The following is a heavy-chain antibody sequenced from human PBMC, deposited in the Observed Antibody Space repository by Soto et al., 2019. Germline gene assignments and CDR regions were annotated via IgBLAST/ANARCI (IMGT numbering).Heavy chain of an antibody. V-gene: IGHV4-39*01. CDR2: IYYSGST. D-gene: IGHD4-17*01. CDR3: ARHIPYDYPPPGWFDP. J-gene: IGHJ5*02. CDR1: GGSISSSSYY. Sequence: PSETLSLTCTVSGGSISSSSYYWGWIRQPPGKGLEWIGSIYYSGSTYYNPSLKSRVTISVDTSKNQFSLKLSSVTAADTAVYYCARHIPYDYPPPGWFDPWGQGTLVTVSS.